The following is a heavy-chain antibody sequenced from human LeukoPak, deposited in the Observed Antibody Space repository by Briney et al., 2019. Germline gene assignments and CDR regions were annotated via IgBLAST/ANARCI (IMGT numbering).Heavy chain of an antibody. J-gene: IGHJ6*03. CDR1: GFTFSSYG. CDR2: ISGSGGST. V-gene: IGHV3-23*01. Sequence: PGGPLRLSCAASGFTFSSYGMSWVRQAPGKGLEWVSAISGSGGSTYYADSVKGRFTISRDNSKNTLYLQMNSLRAEDTAVYYCAKVRESGSYYSYYYYMDVWGKGTTVTISS. CDR3: AKVRESGSYYSYYYYMDV. D-gene: IGHD1-26*01.